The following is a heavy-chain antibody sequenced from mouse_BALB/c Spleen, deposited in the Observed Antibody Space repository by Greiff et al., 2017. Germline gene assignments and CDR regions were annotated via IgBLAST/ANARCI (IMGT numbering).Heavy chain of an antibody. CDR1: GFNIKDTY. V-gene: IGHV14-3*02. D-gene: IGHD1-1*01. CDR2: IDPANGNT. CDR3: ARSPHYYGSSFYAMDY. Sequence: DVKLVESGAELVKPGASVKLSCTASGFNIKDTYMHWVKQRPEQGLEWIGRIDPANGNTKYDPKFQGKATITADTSSNTAYLQLSSLTSEDTAVYYCARSPHYYGSSFYAMDYWGQGTSVTVSS. J-gene: IGHJ4*01.